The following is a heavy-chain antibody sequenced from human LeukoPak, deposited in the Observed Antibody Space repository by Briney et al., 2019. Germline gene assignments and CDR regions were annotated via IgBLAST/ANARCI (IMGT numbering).Heavy chain of an antibody. V-gene: IGHV3-9*01. CDR1: GFTFDDYA. CDR3: AKDTHYDILTGHYRD. J-gene: IGHJ4*02. CDR2: ISWNSGSI. D-gene: IGHD3-9*01. Sequence: GGSLRLSCAASGFTFDDYAMHWVRQAPGKGLEGVSGISWNSGSIGYADSVKGRFTISRDNAKNSLYLQMNSLRAEDTALYYCAKDTHYDILTGHYRDWGQGTLVTVSS.